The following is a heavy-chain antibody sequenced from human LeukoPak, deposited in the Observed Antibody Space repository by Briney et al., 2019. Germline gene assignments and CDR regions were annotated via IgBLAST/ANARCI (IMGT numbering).Heavy chain of an antibody. CDR2: MSGSGGNT. CDR1: GFTLSSYA. CDR3: AKDSLPSYGGYFDY. V-gene: IGHV3-23*01. J-gene: IGHJ4*02. Sequence: PAGSLRLPCAASGFTLSSYAVSWVRQAPGKGLEWVSGMSGSGGNTYYADSVKGRFTISRDISKNTLYLQMNSLRAEDTALYYCAKDSLPSYGGYFDYWGQGTLVTVSS. D-gene: IGHD3-16*01.